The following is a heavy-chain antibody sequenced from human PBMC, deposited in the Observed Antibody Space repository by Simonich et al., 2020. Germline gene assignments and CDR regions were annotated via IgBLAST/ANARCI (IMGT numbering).Heavy chain of an antibody. V-gene: IGHV4-34*01. CDR3: ARGKGWKNAFDI. J-gene: IGHJ3*02. CDR1: GGSFRGYY. CDR2: INHSVST. Sequence: QVQLQQWGAGLLKPSETLSLTCAVYGGSFRGYYRGWLRQPPGKGLEWIGEINHSVSTNYNPALKSRVTISVDTSKNQFSLKLSSVTAADTAVYYCARGKGWKNAFDIWGQGTMVTVSS. D-gene: IGHD1-1*01.